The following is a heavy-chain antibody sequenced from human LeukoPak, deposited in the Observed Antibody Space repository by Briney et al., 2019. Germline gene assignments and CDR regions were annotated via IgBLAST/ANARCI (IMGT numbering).Heavy chain of an antibody. V-gene: IGHV3-48*03. CDR2: FSSSGSTI. J-gene: IGHJ4*02. CDR3: ARVGAIAAGSY. D-gene: IGHD6-13*01. Sequence: GGSLRLSCAASGFTFSSYVMNCVRPAPGKGLGWVSYFSSSGSTIYYTDSVKGRLNISRNNAKNSLYLQMNSLRAEDTAVYYCARVGAIAAGSYWGQGTLVIVSS. CDR1: GFTFSSYV.